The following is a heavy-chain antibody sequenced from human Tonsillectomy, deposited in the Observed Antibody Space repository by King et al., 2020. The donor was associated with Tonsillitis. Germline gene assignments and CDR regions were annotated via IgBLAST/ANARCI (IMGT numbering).Heavy chain of an antibody. Sequence: VQLVESGGGLVQPGGSLRLSCAASGFTFSSYAMSWVRQAPGKGLERVSAISASGGSTYYADSVKGRFTISRDNSKNTLCLHMNSLRADDTAVYYCAKGRSSGWYNYYYMDVWGKGTTVTVSS. CDR1: GFTFSSYA. D-gene: IGHD6-25*01. CDR3: AKGRSSGWYNYYYMDV. J-gene: IGHJ6*03. V-gene: IGHV3-23*04. CDR2: ISASGGST.